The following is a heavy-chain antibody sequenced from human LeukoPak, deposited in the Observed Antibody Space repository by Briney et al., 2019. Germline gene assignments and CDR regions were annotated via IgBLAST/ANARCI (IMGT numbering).Heavy chain of an antibody. CDR2: ISYDGSNK. J-gene: IGHJ4*02. CDR3: ARDASGGGYYDSSGYSDY. Sequence: GGSLRLSCAASGFTFSSYAMHWVRQAPGKGLEWVAVISYDGSNKYYADSVKGRFTISRDNSKNTLYLQMNSPRAEDTAVYYCARDASGGGYYDSSGYSDYWGQGTLVTVSS. CDR1: GFTFSSYA. V-gene: IGHV3-30-3*01. D-gene: IGHD3-22*01.